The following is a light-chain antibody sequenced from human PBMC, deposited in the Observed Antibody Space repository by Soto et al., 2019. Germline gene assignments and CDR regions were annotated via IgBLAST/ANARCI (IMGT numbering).Light chain of an antibody. V-gene: IGLV4-69*01. CDR2: LNSDGSH. J-gene: IGLJ2*01. Sequence: QLVLTQSPSASASLGASVKLTCNLSSGHIGYTIAWHQQQPEKGPRYLMKLNSDGSHRKGDGIPDRFSGSTSGAERYLIISSLQSEDEADYYCQTWGTGYVVFGGGTKVTVL. CDR1: SGHIGYT. CDR3: QTWGTGYVV.